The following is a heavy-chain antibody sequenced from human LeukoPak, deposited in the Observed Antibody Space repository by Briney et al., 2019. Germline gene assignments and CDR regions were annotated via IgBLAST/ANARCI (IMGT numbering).Heavy chain of an antibody. V-gene: IGHV1-18*01. CDR1: GYTFTSYD. CDR3: ARDPSNTSGWKTWFDT. CDR2: ISCYNGDT. J-gene: IGHJ5*02. Sequence: ASVKVSCKASGYTFTSYDINWVRQATGQGLEWMGWISCYNGDTHYAQKLQGRVTLTTDTPTTTVYMELRSLRSDDTAVYYCARDPSNTSGWKTWFDTWGQGTPVTVSS. D-gene: IGHD6-19*01.